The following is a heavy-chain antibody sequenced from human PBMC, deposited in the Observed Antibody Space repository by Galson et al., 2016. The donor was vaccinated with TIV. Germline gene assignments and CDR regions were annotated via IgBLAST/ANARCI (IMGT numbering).Heavy chain of an antibody. CDR3: ASSSSYHHLVNWFDP. Sequence: SLRLSCAASGFTFSDYTMTWVRQAPGKGPEWVSSVSPGSSYIYYADSVKGRFTVSGDNAKNSLFLQMNSLSAEDTAMYYCASSSSYHHLVNWFDPWGQGTLPTVSS. V-gene: IGHV3-21*01. CDR2: VSPGSSYI. J-gene: IGHJ5*02. D-gene: IGHD3-16*02. CDR1: GFTFSDYT.